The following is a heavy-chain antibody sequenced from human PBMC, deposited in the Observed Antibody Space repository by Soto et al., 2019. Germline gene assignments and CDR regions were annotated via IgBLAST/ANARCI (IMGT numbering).Heavy chain of an antibody. CDR3: ARGGQGDFWSGYYGDYYYYMDV. Sequence: GGSLRLSCAASGFTFSSYGMHWVRQAPGKGLEWVAVIWYDGSNKYYADSVKGRFTISRDNSKNTLYLQMNSLRAEDTAVYYCARGGQGDFWSGYYGDYYYYMDVWGKGTTVTVSS. CDR1: GFTFSSYG. D-gene: IGHD3-3*01. J-gene: IGHJ6*03. CDR2: IWYDGSNK. V-gene: IGHV3-33*01.